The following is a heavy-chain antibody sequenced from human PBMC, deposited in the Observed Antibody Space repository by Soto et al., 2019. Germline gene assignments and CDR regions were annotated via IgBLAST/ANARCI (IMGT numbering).Heavy chain of an antibody. V-gene: IGHV1-18*01. CDR2: ISAYNGNT. CDR1: GYTFTSYG. Sequence: GASVKVSCKASGYTFTSYGISWVRQAPGQGLEWMGWISAYNGNTNYAQKLQGRVTMTTDTSTSTAYMELRSLRSDDTAVYYCARDNLPLSFSVHDALDIWGQGTMVTVSS. D-gene: IGHD3-3*02. CDR3: ARDNLPLSFSVHDALDI. J-gene: IGHJ3*02.